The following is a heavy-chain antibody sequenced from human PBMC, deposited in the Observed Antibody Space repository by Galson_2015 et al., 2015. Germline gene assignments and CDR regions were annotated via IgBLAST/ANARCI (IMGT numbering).Heavy chain of an antibody. V-gene: IGHV3-23*01. CDR1: GFTFSSYA. CDR2: ISGSGSGT. CDR3: AKDGELGGWQWRFDY. D-gene: IGHD6-19*01. J-gene: IGHJ4*02. Sequence: SLRLSCAASGFTFSSYAMSWVRQAPGKGLEWVSGISGSGSGTYYADSVKGRFTISRDNSKNTLYLQMNSLRAEDTAVYYCAKDGELGGWQWRFDYWGQGTLVTVSS.